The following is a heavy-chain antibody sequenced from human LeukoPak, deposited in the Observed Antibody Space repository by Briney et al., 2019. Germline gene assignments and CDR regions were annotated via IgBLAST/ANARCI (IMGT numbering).Heavy chain of an antibody. J-gene: IGHJ4*02. D-gene: IGHD6-19*01. CDR2: IYYSGST. V-gene: IGHV4-59*08. CDR1: GGSISSYY. Sequence: PSETLSLTCTVSGGSISSYYWSWIRQPPGKGLEWIGYIYYSGSTNYNPSLKSRVTISVDTSKNQFSLKLSSVTAADTAVYYCARHLGSGWYDYWGQGTLVTVSS. CDR3: ARHLGSGWYDY.